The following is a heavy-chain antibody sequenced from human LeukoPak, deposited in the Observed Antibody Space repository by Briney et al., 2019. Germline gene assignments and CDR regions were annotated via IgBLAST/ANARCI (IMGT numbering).Heavy chain of an antibody. CDR1: GYTFTSYG. CDR3: ALIAVAGTAFDY. Sequence: ASVKVSCKASGYTFTSYGISWVRQAPGQGLEWMGWMSPNSGNTDYAQEFQGRVTMTRNTSITTAYMELSSLRSEDTAVYFCALIAVAGTAFDYWGQGTLVTVSS. J-gene: IGHJ4*02. CDR2: MSPNSGNT. V-gene: IGHV1-8*02. D-gene: IGHD6-19*01.